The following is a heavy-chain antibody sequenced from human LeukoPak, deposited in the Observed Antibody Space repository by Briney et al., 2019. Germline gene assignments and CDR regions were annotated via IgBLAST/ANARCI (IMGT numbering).Heavy chain of an antibody. D-gene: IGHD6-13*01. CDR2: ISSSSGYI. J-gene: IGHJ3*02. Sequence: GGSLRLSCAASRFTFSTYSMNWVRQAPGKGLEWVSAISSSSGYIYYADSVKGRFTISRDNAKNSLYLQMNSLRAEDTALYYCARDKFHSSSFPNAFDIWGQGTMVTVSS. V-gene: IGHV3-21*01. CDR1: RFTFSTYS. CDR3: ARDKFHSSSFPNAFDI.